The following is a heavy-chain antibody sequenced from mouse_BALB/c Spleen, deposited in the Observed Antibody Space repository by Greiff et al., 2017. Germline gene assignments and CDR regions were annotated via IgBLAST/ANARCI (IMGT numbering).Heavy chain of an antibody. CDR1: GFTFSSYA. V-gene: IGHV5-6-5*01. CDR3: ARGGGLRQEFAY. D-gene: IGHD2-2*01. J-gene: IGHJ3*01. CDR2: ISSGGST. Sequence: EVKLVESGGGLVKPGGSLKLSCAASGFTFSSYAMSWVRQTPEKRLEWVASISSGGSTYYPDSVKGRFTISRDNARNILYLQMSSLRSEDTAMYYCARGGGLRQEFAYWGQGTLVTVSA.